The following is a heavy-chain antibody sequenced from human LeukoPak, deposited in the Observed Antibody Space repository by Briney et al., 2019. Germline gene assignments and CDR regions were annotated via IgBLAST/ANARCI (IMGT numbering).Heavy chain of an antibody. V-gene: IGHV3-74*01. CDR1: GFTFSSYW. CDR2: IKTDGSST. J-gene: IGHJ4*02. Sequence: GGSLRLSCAASGFTFSSYWMHWVRQAPGKGLVWVSRIKTDGSSTNYADSVKGRFTISRDNAKNTLYLQMNSLRDEDTAVYYCAKDGDYDSSGYLGYWGQGTLVTVSS. D-gene: IGHD3-22*01. CDR3: AKDGDYDSSGYLGY.